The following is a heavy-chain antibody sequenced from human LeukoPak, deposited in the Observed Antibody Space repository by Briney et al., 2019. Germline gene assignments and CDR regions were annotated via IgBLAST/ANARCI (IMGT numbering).Heavy chain of an antibody. CDR2: INPNSGGT. CDR1: GYTFTGYY. D-gene: IGHD2-8*01. J-gene: IGHJ4*02. Sequence: ASVTVSCKASGYTFTGYYMHWVRQAPGQGLEWMGWINPNSGGTNYAQKFQGRVTMTRDTSISTAYMELSRLRSDDTAVYYCARDRARYCTNGVCYFFDYWGQGTLVTVSS. CDR3: ARDRARYCTNGVCYFFDY. V-gene: IGHV1-2*02.